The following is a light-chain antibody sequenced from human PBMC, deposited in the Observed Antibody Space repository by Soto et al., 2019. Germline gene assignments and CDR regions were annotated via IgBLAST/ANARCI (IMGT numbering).Light chain of an antibody. CDR1: QSVSSSY. J-gene: IGKJ4*01. CDR3: QQYGSSPRT. V-gene: IGKV3-20*01. Sequence: EIVLTQSPGTLSLSPGERATLSCTASQSVSSSYLAWYQQKPGQAPRLLIYGASSRATGIPDRFSASGSGTDFTLTISRLEPEDFAVYYCQQYGSSPRTFGGGTKVEIK. CDR2: GAS.